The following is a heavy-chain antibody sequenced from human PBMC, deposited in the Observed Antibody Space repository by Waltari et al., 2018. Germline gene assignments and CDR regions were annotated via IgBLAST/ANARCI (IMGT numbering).Heavy chain of an antibody. V-gene: IGHV3-30*04. CDR3: ARDRDYFDY. CDR2: ISYDGNHK. Sequence: QVQLVESGGGVVQPGRSLSLSCAAPGFTFSSVCMHWVRQAPGKGLEGVALISYDGNHKFYADSVKGRFTISRDNSQNTLYLQMDSLRTDDAAVYYCARDRDYFDYWGQGTLVTVSS. J-gene: IGHJ4*02. CDR1: GFTFSSVC.